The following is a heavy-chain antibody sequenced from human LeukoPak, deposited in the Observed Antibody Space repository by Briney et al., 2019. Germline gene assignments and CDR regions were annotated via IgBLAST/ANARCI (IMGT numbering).Heavy chain of an antibody. CDR2: ITASGDSV. D-gene: IGHD3-3*01. CDR3: AKDYDFWSGDSDY. V-gene: IGHV3-23*01. CDR1: GFTFSTYA. J-gene: IGHJ4*02. Sequence: PGGSLRLSCAASGFTFSTYAMSWVRQAPGKGLEWVSTITASGDSVFYADSVKGRFTISRDNSKNTLYLRMNSLRAEDTAVYYCAKDYDFWSGDSDYWGQGTLVTVSS.